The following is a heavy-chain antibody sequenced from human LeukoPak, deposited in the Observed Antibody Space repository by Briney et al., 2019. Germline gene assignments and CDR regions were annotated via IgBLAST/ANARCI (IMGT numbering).Heavy chain of an antibody. D-gene: IGHD1-7*01. J-gene: IGHJ4*02. CDR1: GFTFSSYA. CDR3: AKPTYNGHYDFAN. CDR2: ISGSGGST. Sequence: PGGSLRLSCAASGFTFSSYAMSWVRQAPGKGLEWVSAISGSGGSTYYADSVRGRFTISRDNFQNTLYLQMNTLRAEDSAIYYCAKPTYNGHYDFANWGQGTLVTVSS. V-gene: IGHV3-23*01.